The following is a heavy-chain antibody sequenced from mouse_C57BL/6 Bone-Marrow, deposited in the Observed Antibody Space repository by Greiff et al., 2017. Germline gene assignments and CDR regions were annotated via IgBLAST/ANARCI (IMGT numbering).Heavy chain of an antibody. CDR1: GYAFSSSW. CDR3: ARDYYGSSLFAY. Sequence: QVQLQQSGPELVKPGDSVKISCKASGYAFSSSWMNWVKQRPGKGLEWIGRIYPGDGDTNYNGKFKGKATMTADKSSSTAYMQRSRLTSEDSAVYFCARDYYGSSLFAYWGQGTLVTVSA. CDR2: IYPGDGDT. J-gene: IGHJ3*01. V-gene: IGHV1-82*01. D-gene: IGHD1-1*01.